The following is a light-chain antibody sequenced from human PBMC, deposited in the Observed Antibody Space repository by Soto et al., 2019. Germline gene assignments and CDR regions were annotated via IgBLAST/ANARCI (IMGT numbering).Light chain of an antibody. CDR3: QQYGSSPWT. Sequence: EFVLTQSPGTLSLSPGERATLSCRASQSLTNSFIAWYQQRPGQAPRLLIYDTSSRASGIPDRFSGSGSGTDFTLTISSLQSEDFAVYYCQQYGSSPWTFGQGTKVDIK. CDR2: DTS. J-gene: IGKJ1*01. CDR1: QSLTNSF. V-gene: IGKV3-20*01.